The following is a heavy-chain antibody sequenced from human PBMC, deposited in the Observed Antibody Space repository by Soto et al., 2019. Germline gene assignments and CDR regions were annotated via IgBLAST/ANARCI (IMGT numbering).Heavy chain of an antibody. CDR3: ARGRDGDY. J-gene: IGHJ4*02. V-gene: IGHV1-18*01. CDR1: GYTFTSYG. D-gene: IGHD6-6*01. Sequence: QAHLVQSGAEVKKPGASVKVSCKGSGYTFTSYGITWVRQAPGQGLEWMGWISAHNGNTDYAQKLQGRVTVTRDTATSTAYMELRSLISDDTAVYYCARGRDGDYWGQGARVTVSS. CDR2: ISAHNGNT.